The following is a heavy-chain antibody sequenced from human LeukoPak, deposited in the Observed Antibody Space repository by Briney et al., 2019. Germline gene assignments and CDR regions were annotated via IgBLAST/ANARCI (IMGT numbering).Heavy chain of an antibody. CDR2: ISGSGGST. Sequence: QPGGSLRLSCAASGFTFSSYAMSWVRQAPGKGLEWVSAISGSGGSTYYADSVKGRFTISRDNSKNTLYLQMNSLRAEDTAVYYCARDPDSSGYYYFDYWGQGTLVTVSS. V-gene: IGHV3-23*01. J-gene: IGHJ4*02. CDR3: ARDPDSSGYYYFDY. D-gene: IGHD3-22*01. CDR1: GFTFSSYA.